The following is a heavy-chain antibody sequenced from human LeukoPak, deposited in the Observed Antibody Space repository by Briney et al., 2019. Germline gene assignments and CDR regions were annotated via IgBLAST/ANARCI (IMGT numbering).Heavy chain of an antibody. D-gene: IGHD6-13*01. CDR2: ISGSGGST. CDR3: AKDRRTSSSWYGFFDY. Sequence: PGGSLRLSCAASGFTFSSYAMSWVRQAPGKGLEWVSAISGSGGSTYYADSVKGWFTISRDNSKNTLYLQMNSLRAEDTAVYYCAKDRRTSSSWYGFFDYWGQGTLVTVSS. CDR1: GFTFSSYA. V-gene: IGHV3-23*01. J-gene: IGHJ4*02.